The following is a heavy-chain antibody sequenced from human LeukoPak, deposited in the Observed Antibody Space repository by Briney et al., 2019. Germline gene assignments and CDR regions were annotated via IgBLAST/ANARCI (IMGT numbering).Heavy chain of an antibody. Sequence: PGGSLRLSCAASGFTFSSYEMNWVRQAPGKGLEWVSYISSSGSTIYYADSVKGRFTISRDNSKNTLYLQMNSLRAEDTAVYYCAKQPRGTLRYYYYYMDVWGKGTTVTISS. D-gene: IGHD3-16*01. J-gene: IGHJ6*03. CDR2: ISSSGSTI. CDR3: AKQPRGTLRYYYYYMDV. V-gene: IGHV3-48*03. CDR1: GFTFSSYE.